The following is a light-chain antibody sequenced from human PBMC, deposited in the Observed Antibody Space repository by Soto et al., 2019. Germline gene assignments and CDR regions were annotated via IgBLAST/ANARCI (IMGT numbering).Light chain of an antibody. CDR3: QQYYDTPFT. J-gene: IGKJ3*01. CDR2: GAS. Sequence: DIVMTQSPDPLGLSLGERATIDCKSSQSLFHTATNKNYLAWYQQKAGQPPKLLIYGASSREYGVPGRFSGSGSGTDFTLTISSLQAEDVAIYYCQQYYDTPFTFGPGTKLDF. CDR1: QSLFHTATNKNY. V-gene: IGKV4-1*01.